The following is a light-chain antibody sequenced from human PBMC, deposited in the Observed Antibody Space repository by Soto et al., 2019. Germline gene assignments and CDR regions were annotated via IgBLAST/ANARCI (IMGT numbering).Light chain of an antibody. CDR3: QHYGTSSWT. CDR2: AAS. Sequence: EIVLTQSPGTLSLSPGERATLSCRASQSISSSDLAWYQHRPGQAPRLLIYAASSRATGIPVRFSGSGSGTDVTLSISRLEPEDFALYYCQHYGTSSWTFGQGTKVEIK. V-gene: IGKV3-20*01. J-gene: IGKJ1*01. CDR1: QSISSSD.